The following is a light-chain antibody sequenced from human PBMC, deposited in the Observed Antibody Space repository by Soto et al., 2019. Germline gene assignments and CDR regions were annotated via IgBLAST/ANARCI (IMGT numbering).Light chain of an antibody. CDR1: QSVSSSY. CDR2: GAS. CDR3: QQHDSSPPT. V-gene: IGKV3-20*01. J-gene: IGKJ1*01. Sequence: EIELTQSPGTLSLSPGERVTLSCRASQSVSSSYLACYQQKPGQATRLLLYGASSRATGIPDRFSGSGSATDVSLPISRLEPEDFAVYYCQQHDSSPPTFGQGTKVEIK.